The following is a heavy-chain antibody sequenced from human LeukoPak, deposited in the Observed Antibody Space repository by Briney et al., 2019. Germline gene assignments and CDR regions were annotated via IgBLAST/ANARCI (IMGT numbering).Heavy chain of an antibody. J-gene: IGHJ3*02. CDR1: GGSISSYY. V-gene: IGHV3-23*01. CDR2: ISGSGSNT. Sequence: ETLSLTCTVSGGSISSYYWSWIRQPPGKGLEWVSAISGSGSNTYYPGSVKGRFTISRDNSRNTLYLQMNSLRAEDTAVYYCARELKIEALATVGFEIWGQGTLVTVSS. CDR3: ARELKIEALATVGFEI. D-gene: IGHD1-7*01.